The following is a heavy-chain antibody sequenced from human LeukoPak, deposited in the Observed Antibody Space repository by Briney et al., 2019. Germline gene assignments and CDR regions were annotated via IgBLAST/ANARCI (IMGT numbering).Heavy chain of an antibody. D-gene: IGHD6-13*01. CDR3: ARAYSSSWYWFDP. V-gene: IGHV4-59*08. CDR2: IYYSGST. Sequence: SETLSLTCTVSGGSLSSYYWSWIRQPPGKGLEWIGHIYYSGSTNYNPSLKSRVTISVDTSKNQFSLKLSSVTAADTTVYYCARAYSSSWYWFDPWGQGTLVTVSS. CDR1: GGSLSSYY. J-gene: IGHJ5*02.